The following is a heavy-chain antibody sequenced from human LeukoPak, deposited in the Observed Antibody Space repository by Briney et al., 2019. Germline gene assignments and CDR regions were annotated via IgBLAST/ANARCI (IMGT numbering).Heavy chain of an antibody. Sequence: GGSLRLSCAASGFTFNSYSMNWVRQAPGKGLEWVSYITSGSSTIYFADSVKGRFTISRDNAKNSLYLQVDSLRDEDTAVYYCAREYSSGWGIFDYWGQGTLVTVSS. V-gene: IGHV3-48*02. CDR3: AREYSSGWGIFDY. D-gene: IGHD6-19*01. J-gene: IGHJ4*02. CDR1: GFTFNSYS. CDR2: ITSGSSTI.